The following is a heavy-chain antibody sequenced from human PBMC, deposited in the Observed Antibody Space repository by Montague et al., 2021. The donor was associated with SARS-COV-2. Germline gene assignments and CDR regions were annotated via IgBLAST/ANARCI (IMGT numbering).Heavy chain of an antibody. Sequence: SLRLSWAASGFTFSNAWMSWVRQAPGKGLEWVGRIKSKTDGGTTDYAAPVKGRFTISRDDSKNTLYLQMNSLKTEDTAVYYCTTDRVYDYVWGSYRYTDYWGQGTLVTVSS. D-gene: IGHD3-16*02. V-gene: IGHV3-15*01. J-gene: IGHJ4*02. CDR1: GFTFSNAW. CDR2: IKSKTDGGTT. CDR3: TTDRVYDYVWGSYRYTDY.